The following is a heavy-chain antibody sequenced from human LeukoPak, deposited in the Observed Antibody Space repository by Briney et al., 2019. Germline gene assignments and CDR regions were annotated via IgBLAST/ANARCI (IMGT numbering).Heavy chain of an antibody. CDR2: ISYDGSNK. CDR1: GFTFSSYN. CDR3: ASGDTWEIDY. J-gene: IGHJ4*02. Sequence: GGSLRLSCAASGFTFSSYNMNWVRQAPGKGLEWVAVISYDGSNKYYADSVKGRFTISRDNSKNTLYLQMNSLRAEDTAVYYCASGDTWEIDYWGQGTLVTVSS. V-gene: IGHV3-30-3*01. D-gene: IGHD1-26*01.